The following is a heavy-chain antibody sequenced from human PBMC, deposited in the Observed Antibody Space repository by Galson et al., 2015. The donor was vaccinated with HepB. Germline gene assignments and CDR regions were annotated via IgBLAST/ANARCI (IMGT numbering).Heavy chain of an antibody. CDR2: INSDGNST. CDR3: ARGAFCSGFSGYGLDP. Sequence: SLRLSCAASGFTFSSYWINWVRHAPGKGLVWVSGINSDGNSTNYADSVKGRFTVSRDNAKNTVYLQMNGLRAEDTAVYHCARGAFCSGFSGYGLDPWGQGTTVTVAS. V-gene: IGHV3-74*01. CDR1: GFTFSSYW. D-gene: IGHD3-3*01. J-gene: IGHJ5*02.